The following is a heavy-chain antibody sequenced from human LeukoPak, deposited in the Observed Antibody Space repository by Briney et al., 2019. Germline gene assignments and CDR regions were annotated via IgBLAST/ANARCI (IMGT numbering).Heavy chain of an antibody. D-gene: IGHD2-15*01. CDR1: GFTFSSYS. J-gene: IGHJ3*02. CDR2: ISSSSSYI. V-gene: IGHV3-21*01. Sequence: GGSLRLSCTAPGFTFSSYSMNWVRQAPGKGLEWVSSISSSSSYIYYADSVKGRFTISRDNAKNSLYLQMNSLRAEDTAVYYCARAREGYCSGGSCYPPRAFDIWGQGTMVTVSS. CDR3: ARAREGYCSGGSCYPPRAFDI.